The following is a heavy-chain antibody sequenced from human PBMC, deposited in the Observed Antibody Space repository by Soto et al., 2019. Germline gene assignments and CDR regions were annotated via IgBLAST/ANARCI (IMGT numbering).Heavy chain of an antibody. CDR2: ISWNSGTI. CDR3: ARDVWSRASGPPDS. V-gene: IGHV3-9*01. Sequence: ESGRGLIQPGMSLRLSCAASGFSFDDYAMHWVRQVPGKGLEWITGISWNSGTIGYADSVKGRFTISRDNAKNSLYLQMNSLRAEDTAFYYCARDVWSRASGPPDSWGQGTLVTVSS. CDR1: GFSFDDYA. J-gene: IGHJ5*02. D-gene: IGHD3-10*01.